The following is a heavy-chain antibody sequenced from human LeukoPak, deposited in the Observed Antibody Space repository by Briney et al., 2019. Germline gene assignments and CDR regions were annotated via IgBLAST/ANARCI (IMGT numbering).Heavy chain of an antibody. Sequence: SGGSLRLSCAASGFTFSSYAMSWVRQAPGKGLEWVSAISGSGGSTYYADSVKGRFTISRDNSKNTLYLQMNSLRAEDTAVYYCAKSETHYDSSGFYFDYWGQGTLVTVSS. V-gene: IGHV3-23*01. CDR1: GFTFSSYA. D-gene: IGHD3-22*01. J-gene: IGHJ4*02. CDR2: ISGSGGST. CDR3: AKSETHYDSSGFYFDY.